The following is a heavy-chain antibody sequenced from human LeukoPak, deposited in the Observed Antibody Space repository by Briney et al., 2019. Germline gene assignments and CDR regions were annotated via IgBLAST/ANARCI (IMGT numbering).Heavy chain of an antibody. D-gene: IGHD3-22*01. CDR2: ISAYNGNT. V-gene: IGHV1-18*01. Sequence: ASVKVSCKASGYTFTSYGISWVRQAPGQGLEWMGWISAYNGNTNYAQKFQGRVTMTTDTSTSTAYMELRSLRSDDTAVYYCARDMYYYDSSDRGGQHWGQGTLVTVSS. J-gene: IGHJ1*01. CDR3: ARDMYYYDSSDRGGQH. CDR1: GYTFTSYG.